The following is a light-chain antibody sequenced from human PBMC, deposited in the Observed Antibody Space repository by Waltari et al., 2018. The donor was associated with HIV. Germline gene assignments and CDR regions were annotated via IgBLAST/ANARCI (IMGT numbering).Light chain of an antibody. V-gene: IGLV2-14*01. CDR3: SSYISSATPE. J-gene: IGLJ3*02. CDR2: EVS. CDR1: SSDVGDYY. Sequence: QSALTQPASVSGSPGQSISISCTGTSSDVGDYYVSWYQNHPGKAPKVIMYEVSNRPSGVTNRFSGSKAGNTASLTISGLLPEDEADYFCSSYISSATPEFGGGTRLTVL.